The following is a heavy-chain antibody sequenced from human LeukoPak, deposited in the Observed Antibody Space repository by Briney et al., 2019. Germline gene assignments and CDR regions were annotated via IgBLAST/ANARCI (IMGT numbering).Heavy chain of an antibody. V-gene: IGHV1-46*01. J-gene: IGHJ4*02. Sequence: ASVMVSCTASGYTFTSCWIQWVRQAPGQGLEWMGLINCDDGSTAYAPKFQGRVIMTRDTSTSTAYMDLSSLRSDDTAVYHCARAPRNSSTMLDFWGQGTLVSVSS. CDR1: GYTFTSCW. CDR3: ARAPRNSSTMLDF. D-gene: IGHD6-13*01. CDR2: INCDDGST.